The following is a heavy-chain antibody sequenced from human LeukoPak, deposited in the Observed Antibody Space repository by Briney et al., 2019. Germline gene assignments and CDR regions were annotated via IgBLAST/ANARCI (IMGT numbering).Heavy chain of an antibody. V-gene: IGHV4-31*03. CDR1: GGSISSGGHY. CDR2: IYHTGTT. J-gene: IGHJ3*02. CDR3: ARSPDDAFDI. Sequence: SETLSLTCTVSGGSISSGGHYWTWTRQHPGKGLEWIAYIYHTGTTYYNPSLKSRINISVDTSKHHFSLKLSSVTAADTAVYYCARSPDDAFDIWGQGTMVTVSS.